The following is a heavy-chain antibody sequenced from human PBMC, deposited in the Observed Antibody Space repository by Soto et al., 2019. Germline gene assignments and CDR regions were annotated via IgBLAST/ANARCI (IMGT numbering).Heavy chain of an antibody. D-gene: IGHD6-19*01. Sequence: GGSLRLSCAASGFTFSSYGMHWVRQAPGKGLEWVVVISYDGSNKYYADSVKGRFTISRDNSKNTLYLQMNSLRAEDTAVYYCAKAGSSGWSRYTYFDYWGQGALVTVSS. V-gene: IGHV3-30*18. CDR3: AKAGSSGWSRYTYFDY. CDR2: ISYDGSNK. J-gene: IGHJ4*02. CDR1: GFTFSSYG.